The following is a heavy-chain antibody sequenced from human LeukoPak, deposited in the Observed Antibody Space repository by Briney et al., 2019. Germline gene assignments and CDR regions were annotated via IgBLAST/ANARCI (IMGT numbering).Heavy chain of an antibody. D-gene: IGHD1-26*01. V-gene: IGHV4-38-2*02. CDR2: IYHTGYT. CDR3: ARDSSIVGASRFDP. Sequence: PSETLSLTCDVSGYTISSGYYWGWIRQPPGKGLEWIGTIYHTGYTYYNPSLKSRVIISVDTSKNQFSLKLSSVTAADTAVYYCARDSSIVGASRFDPWGQGTLVTVSS. CDR1: GYTISSGYY. J-gene: IGHJ5*02.